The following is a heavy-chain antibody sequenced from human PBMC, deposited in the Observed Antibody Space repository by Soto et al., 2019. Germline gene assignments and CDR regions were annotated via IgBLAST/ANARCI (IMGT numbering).Heavy chain of an antibody. J-gene: IGHJ3*02. CDR1: GYTFTSYA. V-gene: IGHV1-18*01. CDR3: ARDAHIVALRDGAFDI. D-gene: IGHD2-21*01. CDR2: ISGYNGNT. Sequence: VQLVQSGAEVKKPGASVKVSCKASGYTFTSYAINWVRQAPGQGLEWMGWISGYNGNTNYAQKLQGRVTMTTDTSTSTAYMELRSLRSDDTAVYYCARDAHIVALRDGAFDIWGQGTMVTVSS.